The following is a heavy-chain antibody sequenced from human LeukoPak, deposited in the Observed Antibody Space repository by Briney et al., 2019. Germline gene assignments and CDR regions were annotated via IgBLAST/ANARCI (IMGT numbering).Heavy chain of an antibody. CDR2: INSDGSST. CDR3: ARYMYTISSARGAY. J-gene: IGHJ4*02. D-gene: IGHD6-6*01. CDR1: GSSFGSYS. Sequence: PGRSLRLACAATGSSFGSYSVDWVRQAPGKGLVWVSRINSDGSSTGYADSVKGRFTISRDNAKSTLCRQLLCLRAEDTAIHYCARYMYTISSARGAYWGQGT. V-gene: IGHV3-74*01.